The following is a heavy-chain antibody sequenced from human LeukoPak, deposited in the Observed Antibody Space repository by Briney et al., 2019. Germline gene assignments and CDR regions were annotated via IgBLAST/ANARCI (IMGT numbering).Heavy chain of an antibody. CDR3: ARHQEVDFDL. J-gene: IGHJ2*01. Sequence: SETLSLTCTVSGGSISRSSYYWGCIRQPPGKGLEWIGSIHYSGIIYYNPSLKSRVTISVDTSKNHFSLKLSSVTAADTAVYYCARHQEVDFDLWGRGTLVIVSS. V-gene: IGHV4-39*01. CDR1: GGSISRSSYY. CDR2: IHYSGII.